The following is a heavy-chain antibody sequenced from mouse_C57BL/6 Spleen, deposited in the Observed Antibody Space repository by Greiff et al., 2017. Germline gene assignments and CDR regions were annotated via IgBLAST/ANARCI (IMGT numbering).Heavy chain of an antibody. D-gene: IGHD3-2*02. J-gene: IGHJ3*01. Sequence: QVQLQQSGAELARPGASVQLSCKASGYTFTSYGISWVKQRTGQGLEWIGEIYPRSGNTYYNEKFKGKATLTADKSSSTAYMELRSLTSEDSAVYFCARALDSSGYWFAYWGQGTLVTVSA. CDR1: GYTFTSYG. CDR2: IYPRSGNT. CDR3: ARALDSSGYWFAY. V-gene: IGHV1-81*01.